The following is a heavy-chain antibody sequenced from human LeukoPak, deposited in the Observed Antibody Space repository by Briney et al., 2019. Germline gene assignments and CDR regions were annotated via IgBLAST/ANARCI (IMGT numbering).Heavy chain of an antibody. D-gene: IGHD1-14*01. V-gene: IGHV3-74*01. Sequence: GGSLRLSCAASGFTFSSNWMHWVRQGPGKGLVWVSRINPDGSRTDYAESVKGRFTISRDNAKNTLSLEMDSLGDEDTAVYYCSRDFNGRNDFWGQGTLVTVSS. J-gene: IGHJ4*02. CDR2: INPDGSRT. CDR1: GFTFSSNW. CDR3: SRDFNGRNDF.